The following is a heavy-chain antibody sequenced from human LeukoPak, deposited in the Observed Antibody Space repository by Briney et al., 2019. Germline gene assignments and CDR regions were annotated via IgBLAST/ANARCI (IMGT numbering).Heavy chain of an antibody. CDR2: INPNSGGT. CDR1: GYTFTGYY. J-gene: IGHJ3*02. Sequence: RWASVKVSCKASGYTFTGYYLHWVRQAPGQGLEWLGRINPNSGGTNYAQNFQGRVTMTSDTSITTTYMELSRLRSDDTAVYYCARDRGALRFLEWLLSPADDAFDIWGQGTMVTVSS. CDR3: ARDRGALRFLEWLLSPADDAFDI. V-gene: IGHV1-2*06. D-gene: IGHD3-3*01.